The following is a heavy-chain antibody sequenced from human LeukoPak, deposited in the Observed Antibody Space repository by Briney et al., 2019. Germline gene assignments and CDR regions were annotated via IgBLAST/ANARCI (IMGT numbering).Heavy chain of an antibody. V-gene: IGHV3-23*01. Sequence: PGGSLRLSCAASGFTFSSYAMSWVRQAPGKAPEWVSAISGSGGSTYYADSVKGRFTISRDNSKNTLYLQMNSLRAEDTAVYYCAKDLDPVVGAPDYWGQGTLVTVSS. CDR3: AKDLDPVVGAPDY. CDR1: GFTFSSYA. D-gene: IGHD1-26*01. J-gene: IGHJ4*02. CDR2: ISGSGGST.